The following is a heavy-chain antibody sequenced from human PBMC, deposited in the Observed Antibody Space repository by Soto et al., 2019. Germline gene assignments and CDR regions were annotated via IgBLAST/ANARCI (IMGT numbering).Heavy chain of an antibody. D-gene: IGHD2-2*01. V-gene: IGHV3-53*01. J-gene: IGHJ6*02. CDR2: IYSVGST. CDR1: GFKIGSNY. Sequence: PGGSLRLCCAACGFKIGSNYGSWVRQAPGKGLEWVSVIYSVGSTYYADSVKGRFTISRDNSKNTLYLQVNSLRAEDTAVYYCARVPTSTVVPYMDVWGQGPTVTVSS. CDR3: ARVPTSTVVPYMDV.